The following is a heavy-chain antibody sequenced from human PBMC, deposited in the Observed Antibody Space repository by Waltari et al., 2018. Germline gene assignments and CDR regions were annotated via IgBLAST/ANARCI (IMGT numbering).Heavy chain of an antibody. Sequence: QVQLVQSWAEVKKPGSSVKVSCQAAGGTFSSYAITWVRQAPGQGLEWMGGIIPIFGTANYAQKFQGRVTITADKSTSTAYMELSSLRSEDTAVYYCARDQNGSGGSYDYWGQGTLVTVSS. CDR1: GGTFSSYA. CDR3: ARDQNGSGGSYDY. J-gene: IGHJ4*02. D-gene: IGHD3-10*01. V-gene: IGHV1-69*14. CDR2: IIPIFGTA.